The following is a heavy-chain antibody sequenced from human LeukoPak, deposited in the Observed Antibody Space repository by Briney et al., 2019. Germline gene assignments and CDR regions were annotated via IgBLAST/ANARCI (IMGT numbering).Heavy chain of an antibody. CDR1: GYTFTSYD. D-gene: IGHD3-22*01. CDR3: AREVYYDSSGYYN. J-gene: IGHJ4*02. CDR2: MNPNNGNT. V-gene: IGHV1-8*03. Sequence: ASVKVSCKASGYTFTSYDINWVRQATGQGLEWMGWMNPNNGNTGYAQKFQGRVTITRNTSISTAYMKLSSLRSEDTAVYYCAREVYYDSSGYYNWGQGTLVTVSS.